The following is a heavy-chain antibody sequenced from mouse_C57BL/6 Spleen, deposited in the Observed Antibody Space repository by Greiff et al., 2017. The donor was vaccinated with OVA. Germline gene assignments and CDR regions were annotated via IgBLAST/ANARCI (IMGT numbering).Heavy chain of an antibody. CDR2: IYPRSGNT. Sequence: QVQLQQSGAELARPGASVKLSCKASGYTFTSYGISWVKQRTGQGLEWIGEIYPRSGNTYYNEKFEGKATLTADKSSSTAYMELRSLTSEDSAVYFCVVVVATDYYAMDYWGQGTSVTVSS. V-gene: IGHV1-81*01. CDR1: GYTFTSYG. D-gene: IGHD1-1*01. J-gene: IGHJ4*01. CDR3: VVVVATDYYAMDY.